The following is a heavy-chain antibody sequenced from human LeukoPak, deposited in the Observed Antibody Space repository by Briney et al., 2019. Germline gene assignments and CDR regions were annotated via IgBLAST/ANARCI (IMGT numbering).Heavy chain of an antibody. CDR2: IYYSGST. D-gene: IGHD2-2*01. CDR1: GGSINRPTYY. V-gene: IGHV4-39*01. Sequence: PSETLSLTCAVFGGSINRPTYYWGWIRQPPGKGLEWIGNIYYSGSTYYNSSLKSRVTISVDTSKNQFSLKLRSVTAADTAVYYCVRHLGPAQIHSYFGYWGQGTLVTVSS. CDR3: VRHLGPAQIHSYFGY. J-gene: IGHJ4*02.